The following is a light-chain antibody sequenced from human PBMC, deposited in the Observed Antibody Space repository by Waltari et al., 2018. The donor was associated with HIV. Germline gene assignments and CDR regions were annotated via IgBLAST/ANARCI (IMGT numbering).Light chain of an antibody. CDR1: NSNIGAGYD. V-gene: IGLV1-40*01. CDR3: QSYDSSLSGWV. J-gene: IGLJ2*01. Sequence: QSVLTQPPSVSGAPGQRVTISCTGNNSNIGAGYDVHWYQHLPGTAPKLLIYGNTNRPSGVPERFSGPKSGTSATLVITGLQAEDEADYHCQSYDSSLSGWVFGGGTKLTVL. CDR2: GNT.